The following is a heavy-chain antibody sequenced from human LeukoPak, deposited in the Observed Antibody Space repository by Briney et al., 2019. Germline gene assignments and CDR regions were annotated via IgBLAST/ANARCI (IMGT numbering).Heavy chain of an antibody. Sequence: GGSLRLSCAASGFTFSSYGMHWVRQAPGKGLEWVAFIRYDGSNKYYADSVKGRFTISRDNSKNTMYVQMNSVRAECAAIYYCASAYQWELPFDDWGKGTLVTVSS. CDR1: GFTFSSYG. J-gene: IGHJ4*02. V-gene: IGHV3-30*02. CDR3: ASAYQWELPFDD. CDR2: IRYDGSNK. D-gene: IGHD1-26*01.